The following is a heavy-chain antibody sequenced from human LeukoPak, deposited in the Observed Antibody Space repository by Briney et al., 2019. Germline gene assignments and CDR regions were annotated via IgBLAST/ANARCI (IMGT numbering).Heavy chain of an antibody. Sequence: WASVTVSCLVSGNSLSELSLQWVRQPPGKGLECMGGCEHQEAKRVYAQNFQGRVTITEETSTQTDYMEQSRLTSDDTAVDYCTARRGDFWSGFVNWGQGSLVTVSS. CDR1: GNSLSELS. J-gene: IGHJ4*02. D-gene: IGHD3-3*01. V-gene: IGHV1-24*01. CDR2: CEHQEAKR. CDR3: TARRGDFWSGFVN.